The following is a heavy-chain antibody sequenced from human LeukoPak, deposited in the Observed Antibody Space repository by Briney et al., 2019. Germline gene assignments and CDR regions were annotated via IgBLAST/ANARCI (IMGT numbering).Heavy chain of an antibody. CDR1: GFTFSSYG. CDR3: AKDTYYYDSSGPIDY. V-gene: IGHV3-30*18. J-gene: IGHJ4*02. CDR2: ISYDGSNK. Sequence: GGSLRLSCAASGFTFSSYGMHWVRQAPGKGLEWVAVISYDGSNKYYADSVKGRFTISRDNSENTLYLQMNSLRAEDTAVYYCAKDTYYYDSSGPIDYWGQGTLVTVSS. D-gene: IGHD3-22*01.